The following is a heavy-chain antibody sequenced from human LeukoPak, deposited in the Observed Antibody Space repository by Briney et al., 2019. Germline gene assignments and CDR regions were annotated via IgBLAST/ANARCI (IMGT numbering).Heavy chain of an antibody. CDR1: GLTVTSIY. D-gene: IGHD2/OR15-2a*01. J-gene: IGHJ4*02. V-gene: IGHV3-66*01. CDR2: IHISGGT. CDR3: ARAVEYLPLDY. Sequence: GGCLRLSWAVSGLTVTSIYITWVSQAPGKGLEWVSIIHISGGTYYADSVRGRFTISRDKSKNTGYLQMNSLRAEDTAVYYCARAVEYLPLDYWGQGTLVAVSS.